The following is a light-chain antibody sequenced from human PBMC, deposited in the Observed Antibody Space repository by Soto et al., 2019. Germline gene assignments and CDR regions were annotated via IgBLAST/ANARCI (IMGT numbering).Light chain of an antibody. CDR3: QQYYSSPYT. CDR2: AAS. J-gene: IGKJ2*01. CDR1: QSVSTTY. Sequence: EIVLTQSPGTLSLSPGERATLSCWTSQSVSTTYLAWYQQKRGQAPRLLIYAASSRATRIPDRFSGSGSGTDYILTISRLEPEDFAVYYCQQYYSSPYTFGQGTELEI. V-gene: IGKV3-20*01.